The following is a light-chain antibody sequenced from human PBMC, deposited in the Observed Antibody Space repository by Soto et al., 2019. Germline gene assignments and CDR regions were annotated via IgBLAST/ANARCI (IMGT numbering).Light chain of an antibody. V-gene: IGLV2-14*01. Sequence: QSALTQPASVSGSPGQSITISCTGTSSDVGGYNYVSWYQQHPGKAPKLMIYDVSNRPSGVSNRFSGSKSGNTASLTISGLQAEDEADYSCSSYASSGTRVFGTGTKVTVL. CDR2: DVS. CDR3: SSYASSGTRV. CDR1: SSDVGGYNY. J-gene: IGLJ1*01.